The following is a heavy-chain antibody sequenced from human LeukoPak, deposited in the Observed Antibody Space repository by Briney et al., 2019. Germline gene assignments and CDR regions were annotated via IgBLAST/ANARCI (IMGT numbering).Heavy chain of an antibody. Sequence: GGSLRLPCAASGFTFSSYGMHWVRQAPGKGLEWVAFIRYDGSNKYYADSVKGRFTISRDNSKNTLYLQMNSLRAEDTAVYYCAKSHPSVGATLLFDYWGQGTLVTVSS. J-gene: IGHJ4*02. CDR2: IRYDGSNK. CDR1: GFTFSSYG. V-gene: IGHV3-30*02. D-gene: IGHD1-26*01. CDR3: AKSHPSVGATLLFDY.